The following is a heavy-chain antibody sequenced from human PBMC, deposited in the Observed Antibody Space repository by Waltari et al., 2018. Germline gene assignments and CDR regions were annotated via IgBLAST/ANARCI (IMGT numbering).Heavy chain of an antibody. CDR1: GVTVGNNY. J-gene: IGHJ4*02. CDR3: ARNQVETALGY. Sequence: EVQLVESGGGLIQPGGSLRLSCVASGVTVGNNYMTWLRQAPGKGLEVVSRIYSGGTTYYADAVRGRFTISRDGSKNTVYLQMNSLRAEDTAVYFCARNQVETALGYWGQGTLVTVSS. V-gene: IGHV3-53*01. CDR2: IYSGGTT. D-gene: IGHD2-21*02.